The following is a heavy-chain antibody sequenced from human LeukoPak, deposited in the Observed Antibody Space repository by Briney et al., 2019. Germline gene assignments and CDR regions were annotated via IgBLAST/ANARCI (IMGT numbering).Heavy chain of an antibody. V-gene: IGHV3-7*01. CDR2: IKQDGSET. D-gene: IGHD3-9*01. J-gene: IGHJ4*02. CDR3: ARDSDYDILTGYYNDY. CDR1: GFTFRSYW. Sequence: GGSLRLSCAASGFTFRSYWMTWVRQYPGKGLEWVANIKQDGSETYYADSVKGRFTISRDNAKRSLYLQMNSLRAEDTAVYYCARDSDYDILTGYYNDYWGQGTLVTVSS.